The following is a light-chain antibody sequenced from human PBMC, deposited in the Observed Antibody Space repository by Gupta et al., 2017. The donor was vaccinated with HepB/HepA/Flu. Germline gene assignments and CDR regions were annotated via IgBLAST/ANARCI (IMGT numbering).Light chain of an antibody. CDR2: GAS. CDR3: QQANSFPWT. Sequence: DLQMTQSPSSVSASVGDRVTITCRASQGIRRRLAWYQQKPGKAPKLLIYGASSLQIGVPSRFSGSGSGTDFTLTISSLQPEDFGTYFCQQANSFPWTFGQGTKVEIK. J-gene: IGKJ1*01. V-gene: IGKV1-12*01. CDR1: QGIRRR.